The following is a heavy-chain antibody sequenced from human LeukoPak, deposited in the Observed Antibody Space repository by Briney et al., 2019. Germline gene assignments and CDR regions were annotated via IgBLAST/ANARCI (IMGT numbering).Heavy chain of an antibody. CDR1: GGSISSYY. CDR2: IYTSGST. D-gene: IGHD2-2*01. J-gene: IGHJ6*03. CDR3: ARMLLAVVPAASYYYMDV. Sequence: SETLSLTCTVSGGSISSYYWSWIRQPPEKGLERIGRIYTSGSTNYNPSLKSRVTISVDTSKNQFSLKLSSVTAADTAVYYCARMLLAVVPAASYYYMDVWGKGTTVTVSS. V-gene: IGHV4-4*07.